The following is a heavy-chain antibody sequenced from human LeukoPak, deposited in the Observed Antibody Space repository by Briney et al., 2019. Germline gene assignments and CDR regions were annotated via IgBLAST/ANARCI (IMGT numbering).Heavy chain of an antibody. J-gene: IGHJ4*02. CDR3: ARGDDILTGYFRGFDY. CDR1: GYTFTSYG. Sequence: ASVKVSCKASGYTFTSYGFSWVRQAPGQGLEWMGWISAYNGNTNYAQKLQGRVTMTTDTSTSTAYMELRSLRSDDTAVYYCARGDDILTGYFRGFDYWGQGALVTVSS. D-gene: IGHD3-9*01. V-gene: IGHV1-18*01. CDR2: ISAYNGNT.